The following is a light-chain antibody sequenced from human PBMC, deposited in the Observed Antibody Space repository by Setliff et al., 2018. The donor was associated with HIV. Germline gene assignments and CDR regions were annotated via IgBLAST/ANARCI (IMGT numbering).Light chain of an antibody. V-gene: IGLV3-21*03. CDR2: DDS. CDR3: QVWDSSSDHPYV. Sequence: SYELTQPPSVSVAPGKTARIVCGGNNIESKSVHWYQQKAGQAPVVVVYDDSDRPSGIPERFSGSNSGNTATLTISGVEAGDEADYYCQVWDSSSDHPYVFGTGTKV. J-gene: IGLJ1*01. CDR1: NIESKS.